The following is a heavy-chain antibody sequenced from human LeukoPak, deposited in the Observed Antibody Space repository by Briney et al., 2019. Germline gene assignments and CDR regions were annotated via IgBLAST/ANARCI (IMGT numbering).Heavy chain of an antibody. V-gene: IGHV4-31*03. CDR3: ARHSPFYYDSSGYRAFDI. Sequence: KPSETLSLTCTVSGGSISSGGYYWSWIRQHPGKGLEWIGYIYYSGSTYYNPSLKSRVTISVDTSKNQFSLNLSSVTAADTAVYYCARHSPFYYDSSGYRAFDIWGQGTMVTVSS. D-gene: IGHD3-22*01. CDR2: IYYSGST. CDR1: GGSISSGGYY. J-gene: IGHJ3*02.